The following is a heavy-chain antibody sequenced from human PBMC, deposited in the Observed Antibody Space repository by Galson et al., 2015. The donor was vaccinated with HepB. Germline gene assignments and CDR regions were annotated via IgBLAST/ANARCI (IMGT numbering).Heavy chain of an antibody. CDR1: GYTFTSYY. V-gene: IGHV1-46*01. Sequence: SVKVSCKASGYTFTSYYRHWVRQAPGQGLEWMGIINPSGGSTSYAQKFQGRVTMTRDTSKSTVYMELSSPGSEGTAVYYCARGPRRPYRSRNGALLHSNTQPCHRLSDCSFADTACSWRCLW. CDR2: INPSGGST. J-gene: IGHJ2*01. CDR3: ARGPRRPYRSRNGALLHSNTQPCHRLSDCSFADTACSWRCL. D-gene: IGHD5-18*01.